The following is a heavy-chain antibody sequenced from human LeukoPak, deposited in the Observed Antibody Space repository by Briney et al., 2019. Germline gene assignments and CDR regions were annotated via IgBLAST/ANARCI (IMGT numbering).Heavy chain of an antibody. CDR3: ARGGGLDV. V-gene: IGHV3-7*03. Sequence: GGSLRLSCAASGFTFSSYWMNWARQAPGKGLEWVASINHNGNVNYYVDSVKGQFTISRDNAKNSLYLQMSNLRAEDTAVYFCARGGGLDVWGQGATVTVSS. CDR1: GFTFSSYW. J-gene: IGHJ6*02. CDR2: INHNGNVN. D-gene: IGHD3-16*01.